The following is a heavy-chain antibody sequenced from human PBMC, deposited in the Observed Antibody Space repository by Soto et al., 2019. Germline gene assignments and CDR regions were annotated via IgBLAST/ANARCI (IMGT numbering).Heavy chain of an antibody. J-gene: IGHJ4*02. V-gene: IGHV3-11*05. CDR1: GFTFSAVY. D-gene: IGHD6-19*01. Sequence: QVQLEESGGGLVQPGGSLRLSCAASGFTFSAVYMSWIRQAPNKGLEYISYISSSGTSATYADSVKGRFTISRDNAKNSLYLQMNSLRAEDTAVYYCARDRGAVTGQDFDYWGQGALVTVSS. CDR2: ISSSGTSA. CDR3: ARDRGAVTGQDFDY.